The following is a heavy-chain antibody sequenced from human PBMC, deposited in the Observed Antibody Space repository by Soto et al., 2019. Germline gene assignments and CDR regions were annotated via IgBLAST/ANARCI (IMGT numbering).Heavy chain of an antibody. Sequence: PSETLSLTCTVSGGSMSEYFWSWIRQSPGKGLEWIGYVYYLGSTDYNPSLKSRVTISMDTSKRQFSLKLSSVTVADTAVYYCARDGYDGSGSPYPAYWGPGAQVTVSS. CDR3: ARDGYDGSGSPYPAY. CDR2: VYYLGST. CDR1: GGSMSEYF. V-gene: IGHV4-59*01. J-gene: IGHJ4*02. D-gene: IGHD3-10*01.